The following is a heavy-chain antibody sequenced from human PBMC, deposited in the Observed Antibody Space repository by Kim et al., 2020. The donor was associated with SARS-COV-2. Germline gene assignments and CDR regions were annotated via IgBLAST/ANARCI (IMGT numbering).Heavy chain of an antibody. J-gene: IGHJ4*02. CDR3: ARDPRRMPINYFDY. D-gene: IGHD2-2*01. CDR2: ISYDGSNK. Sequence: GGSLRLSCAASGFTFSSYAMHWVRQAPGKGLEWVAVISYDGSNKYYADSVKGRFTISRDNSKNTLYLQMNSLRAEDTAVYYCARDPRRMPINYFDYWGQGTLVTVSS. CDR1: GFTFSSYA. V-gene: IGHV3-30-3*01.